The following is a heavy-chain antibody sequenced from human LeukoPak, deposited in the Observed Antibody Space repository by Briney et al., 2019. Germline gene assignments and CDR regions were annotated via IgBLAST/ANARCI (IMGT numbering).Heavy chain of an antibody. J-gene: IGHJ4*02. CDR2: IYISGST. V-gene: IGHV4-4*07. CDR1: GGSISSYY. CDR3: ARGGQWLVHFDY. D-gene: IGHD6-19*01. Sequence: SETLSLTCTVSGGSISSYYWSWIRQPAGKGLEWIGRIYISGSTNYNPSLKSRVTISVDTSKNQFSLKLSSVTAADTAVYYCARGGQWLVHFDYWGQGTLVTVSS.